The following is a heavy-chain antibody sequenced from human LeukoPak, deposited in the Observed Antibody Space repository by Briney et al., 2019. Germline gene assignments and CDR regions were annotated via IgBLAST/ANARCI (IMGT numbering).Heavy chain of an antibody. J-gene: IGHJ4*02. V-gene: IGHV3-30*04. CDR2: ISYDGSNK. D-gene: IGHD6-13*01. CDR3: AKNAGYSSSWFSPN. CDR1: GFTFRSYA. Sequence: GGSLRLSCAASGFTFRSYAMHWVRQAPGKGLEWVAVISYDGSNKYYTDSVKGRFTISRDNSKNTLYLQMNSLRVEDTAVYYCAKNAGYSSSWFSPNWGQGTLVTVSS.